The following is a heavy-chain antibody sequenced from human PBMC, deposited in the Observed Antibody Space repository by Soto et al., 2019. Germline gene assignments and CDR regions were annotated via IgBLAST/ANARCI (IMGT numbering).Heavy chain of an antibody. CDR2: ISSSSTFT. J-gene: IGHJ6*02. V-gene: IGHV3-21*01. D-gene: IGHD1-26*01. CDR1: GFTFSDYS. CDR3: ARSRGSSYYYHYGMDV. Sequence: GGSLRLSCVASGFTFSDYSVSWVRQAPGKGLEWLSSISSSSTFTHYADSVKGRFTISRDNAKNSLYLQMNSLRAEDTAVYYCARSRGSSYYYHYGMDVWGQGTTVTVSS.